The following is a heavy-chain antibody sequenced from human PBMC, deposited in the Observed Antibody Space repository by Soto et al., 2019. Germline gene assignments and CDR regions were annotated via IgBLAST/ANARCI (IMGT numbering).Heavy chain of an antibody. Sequence: QLQLQESGSGLVKPSQTLSLTCAVSGGSISSGGYSWSWIRQPPGKGPEWIGDIYHSGSTYYNASFKSRVTISVDRSKNQFSLKLSSVTAADTAVYYCASAGGLGAVAADYWGQGTLVTVSS. CDR1: GGSISSGGYS. CDR2: IYHSGST. J-gene: IGHJ4*02. CDR3: ASAGGLGAVAADY. V-gene: IGHV4-30-2*01. D-gene: IGHD6-19*01.